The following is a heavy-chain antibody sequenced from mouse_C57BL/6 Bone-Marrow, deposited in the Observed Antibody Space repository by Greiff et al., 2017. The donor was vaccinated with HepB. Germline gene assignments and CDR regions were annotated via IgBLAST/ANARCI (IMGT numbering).Heavy chain of an antibody. CDR2: IYPRDGST. J-gene: IGHJ4*01. Sequence: QVQLQQSDAELVKPGASVKISCKVSGYTFTDHTIHWMKQRPEQGLEWIGYIYPRDGSTKYNEKFKGKATLTASKSSSTAYMPLNSLTSEDSAVYFCARCYYGSNYAMDYWGQGTSVTVSS. V-gene: IGHV1-78*01. CDR3: ARCYYGSNYAMDY. CDR1: GYTFTDHT. D-gene: IGHD1-1*01.